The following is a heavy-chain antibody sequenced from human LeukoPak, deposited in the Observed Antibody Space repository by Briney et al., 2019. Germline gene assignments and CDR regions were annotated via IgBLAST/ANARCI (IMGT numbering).Heavy chain of an antibody. CDR3: ARATGTLYYYDSSGYYPPDY. CDR2: IIPILGIA. Sequence: SVKVSCKASGGTFSSYAISWVRQAPGQGLEWMGRIIPILGIANYAQKFQGRVTITADKSTSTAYMELSSLRSEDTAVYYCARATGTLYYYDSSGYYPPDYWGQGTLVTVSS. D-gene: IGHD3-22*01. J-gene: IGHJ4*02. CDR1: GGTFSSYA. V-gene: IGHV1-69*04.